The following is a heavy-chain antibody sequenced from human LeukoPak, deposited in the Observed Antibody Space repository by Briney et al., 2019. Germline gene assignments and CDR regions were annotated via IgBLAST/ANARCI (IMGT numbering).Heavy chain of an antibody. D-gene: IGHD6-6*01. Sequence: SETLSLTCTVSGGSISTYYWSWIRQTPGKGLEWIGYIHYSGSTNYNPSLNSRVTISVDTSKNQFSLKVNSVTAADTAVYYCARGNHSSSPIPLDYWGQGTLVTVSS. V-gene: IGHV4-59*01. CDR3: ARGNHSSSPIPLDY. CDR2: IHYSGST. J-gene: IGHJ4*02. CDR1: GGSISTYY.